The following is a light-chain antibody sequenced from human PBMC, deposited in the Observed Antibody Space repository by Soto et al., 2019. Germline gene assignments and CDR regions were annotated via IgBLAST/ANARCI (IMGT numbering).Light chain of an antibody. CDR1: QTISTY. Sequence: DIQLTQSPSYLSASVGDRVTITCRASQTISTYLSWFQQKPGKAPKLLVYGASSLQSGVPSRFSGSGSGTEFTLTISSLQSEDFATYYCQQSYTTPITFGQGTRLEIK. CDR2: GAS. CDR3: QQSYTTPIT. V-gene: IGKV1-39*01. J-gene: IGKJ5*01.